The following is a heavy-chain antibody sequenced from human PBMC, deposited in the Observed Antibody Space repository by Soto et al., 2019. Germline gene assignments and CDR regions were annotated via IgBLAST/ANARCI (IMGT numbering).Heavy chain of an antibody. CDR3: AGPKTDILTGLAFDI. V-gene: IGHV4-59*08. D-gene: IGHD3-9*01. Sequence: QVQLQESGPGLVKPSETLSLTCTVSGDSISGYYWSWIRQPPGKRLEWLGYIYYKGNTKYNPSLKSRVTISLDTSKNQFSLELTSVTAADTAVYYCAGPKTDILTGLAFDIWGQGTMVTVSS. CDR2: IYYKGNT. J-gene: IGHJ3*02. CDR1: GDSISGYY.